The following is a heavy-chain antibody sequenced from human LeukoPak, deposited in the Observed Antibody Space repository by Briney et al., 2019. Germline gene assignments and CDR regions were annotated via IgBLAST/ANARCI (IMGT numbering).Heavy chain of an antibody. J-gene: IGHJ4*02. CDR2: IDTNTGSP. D-gene: IGHD3-22*01. CDR3: VRGIDTTGYFNY. V-gene: IGHV7-4-1*02. CDR1: GYTFTTYP. Sequence: ASVKVSCKASGYTFTTYPINWVRQAPGQGLEWMGWIDTNTGSPTYAQGLTGRFVFSLDTSVSTAFLQINSLKAKDAALYFCVRGIDTTGYFNYWGQGTLVTVSS.